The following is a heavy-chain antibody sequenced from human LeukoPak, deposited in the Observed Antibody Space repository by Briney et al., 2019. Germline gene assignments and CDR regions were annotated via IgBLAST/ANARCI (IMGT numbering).Heavy chain of an antibody. CDR2: MNPNSGGT. J-gene: IGHJ4*02. Sequence: ASVKVSCKPSGYSFTSYNLHWVRQAPGQGLEWMGWMNPNSGGTNYAQKFQGRVTMTRDTSISTAYMELSRLRSDDTAVYYCARSNDYGDYGFDYWGQGTLVTVSS. CDR1: GYSFTSYN. V-gene: IGHV1-2*02. D-gene: IGHD4-17*01. CDR3: ARSNDYGDYGFDY.